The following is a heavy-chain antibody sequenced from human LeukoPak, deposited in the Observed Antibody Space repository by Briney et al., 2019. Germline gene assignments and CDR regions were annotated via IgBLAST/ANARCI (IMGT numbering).Heavy chain of an antibody. Sequence: HPGGSLRLSCAASGFTFNTYTMNWVRQAPGKGLEWVSYISGSSGIIDYADSVRGRFTISRDNAKNSLYLQMNSLRDEDTAVYYCSGGTHLSDWGQGTLVTVSS. CDR3: SGGTHLSD. V-gene: IGHV3-48*02. CDR1: GFTFNTYT. CDR2: ISGSSGII. J-gene: IGHJ4*02.